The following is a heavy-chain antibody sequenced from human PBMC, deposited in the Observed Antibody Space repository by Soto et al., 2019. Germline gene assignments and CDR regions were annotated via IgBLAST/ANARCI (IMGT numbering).Heavy chain of an antibody. J-gene: IGHJ3*02. Sequence: ASVKVSCKASGYTFTSYAMHWVRQAPGQGLEWMGWINPNSGGTNYAQKFQGWVTMTRDTSISTAYMELSRLRSDDTAVYYCARGGTVVTDAFDIWGQGTMVTVSS. D-gene: IGHD2-15*01. CDR3: ARGGTVVTDAFDI. V-gene: IGHV1-2*04. CDR1: GYTFTSYA. CDR2: INPNSGGT.